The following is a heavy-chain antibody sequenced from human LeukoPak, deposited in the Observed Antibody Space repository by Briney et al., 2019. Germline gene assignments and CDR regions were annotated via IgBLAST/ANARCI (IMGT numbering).Heavy chain of an antibody. Sequence: SETLSLTCTVSGGSISSRPYYWGWIRQPPGKGLEWLGSFSYSGSTYYKPSLKSRVTISVDTSKNQFSLKLSSVTAADTAVYYCARDQSSWFDPWGQGTLVTVSS. J-gene: IGHJ5*02. CDR2: FSYSGST. CDR3: ARDQSSWFDP. V-gene: IGHV4-39*07. CDR1: GGSISSRPYY. D-gene: IGHD1-26*01.